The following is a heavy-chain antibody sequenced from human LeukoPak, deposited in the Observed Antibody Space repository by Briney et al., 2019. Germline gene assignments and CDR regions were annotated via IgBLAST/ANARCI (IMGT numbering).Heavy chain of an antibody. V-gene: IGHV3-30*18. Sequence: GRSLRLSCAASGFTFSSYGMHWVRQAPGKGLEWVAVISYDGSNKYYADSVKGRFTISRDNSKNTLYLQMNSLRAEDTAVYYCAKGFDWFDPWGQGTLVTVSS. J-gene: IGHJ5*02. CDR1: GFTFSSYG. CDR2: ISYDGSNK. CDR3: AKGFDWFDP.